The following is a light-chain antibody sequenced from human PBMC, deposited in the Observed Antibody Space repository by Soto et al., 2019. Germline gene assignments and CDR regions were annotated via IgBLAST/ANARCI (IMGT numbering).Light chain of an antibody. CDR1: SSNIGAGYD. J-gene: IGLJ2*01. CDR3: QSYDSSLSVV. Sequence: SVLTQPPSVSGAPGQRVTISCTGSSSNIGAGYDVHWYQQLPGTAPKLLIYGNSNRPSGVPDRFPGSKSGTSASLAITGLQAEDEADYYCQSYDSSLSVVFGGGTKLTVL. V-gene: IGLV1-40*01. CDR2: GNS.